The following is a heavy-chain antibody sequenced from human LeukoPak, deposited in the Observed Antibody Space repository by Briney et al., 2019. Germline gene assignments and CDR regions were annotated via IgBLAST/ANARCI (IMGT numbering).Heavy chain of an antibody. CDR2: INYSGST. V-gene: IGHV4-59*01. D-gene: IGHD3-10*01. J-gene: IGHJ6*04. CDR3: ARGPGGGYSYYFLHV. Sequence: SETLSLTCTVFGASISSYYWSWVRQPPGKGLEWIGNINYSGSTNYNPSLTGRVSTSVGTSKNQFSLKLSSVTTADTAVYYCARGPGGGYSYYFLHVWGKGTTVTVSS. CDR1: GASISSYY.